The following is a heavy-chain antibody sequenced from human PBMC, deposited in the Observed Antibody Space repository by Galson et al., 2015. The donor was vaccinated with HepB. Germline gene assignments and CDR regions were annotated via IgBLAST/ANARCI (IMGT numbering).Heavy chain of an antibody. D-gene: IGHD4/OR15-4a*01. CDR3: ARVNRWCHYYGMDV. V-gene: IGHV3-33*01. CDR2: MWDDRSNK. J-gene: IGHJ6*02. CDR1: GFTFNNYG. Sequence: SLRLSCAASGFTFNNYGMHWVRQAPGKGLEWVAVMWDDRSNKYYADSVKGRFTISRDNSKNTLYLQMNSLRAEDTAVYYCARVNRWCHYYGMDVWGQGTTVTVSS.